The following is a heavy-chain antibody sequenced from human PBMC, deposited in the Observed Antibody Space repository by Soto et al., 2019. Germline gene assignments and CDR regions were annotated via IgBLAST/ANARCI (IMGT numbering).Heavy chain of an antibody. CDR1: GGTFSSYA. Sequence: QVQLVQSGAEVKKPGSSVKVSCKASGGTFSSYAISWVRQAPGQGREWMGGINPIFGTANYAQKFQGRVTITADESTSTAYMEVSSLRSEDTAVYYCARDHGYYYGPDAYFDYLGQGTLVTVSS. D-gene: IGHD3-10*01. CDR3: ARDHGYYYGPDAYFDY. J-gene: IGHJ4*02. V-gene: IGHV1-69*01. CDR2: INPIFGTA.